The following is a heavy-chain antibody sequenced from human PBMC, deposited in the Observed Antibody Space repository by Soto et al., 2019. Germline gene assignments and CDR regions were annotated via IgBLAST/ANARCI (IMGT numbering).Heavy chain of an antibody. Sequence: ETLSLTCAVSGYSIRNGYYWGWIRQPPGKGLEWIGSMYHSGIAYYNPSLQSRVAISIDTSKNQFSLKLISVTAADTAVYYCARDYEYYYDNSADYSRPFDFWGQGILVTVSS. CDR3: ARDYEYYYDNSADYSRPFDF. J-gene: IGHJ4*02. V-gene: IGHV4-38-2*02. CDR2: MYHSGIA. D-gene: IGHD3-22*01. CDR1: GYSIRNGYY.